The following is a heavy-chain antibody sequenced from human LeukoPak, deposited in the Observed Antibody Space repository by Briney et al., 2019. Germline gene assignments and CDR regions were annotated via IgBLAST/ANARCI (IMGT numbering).Heavy chain of an antibody. CDR1: GFAVINNY. D-gene: IGHD3-9*01. Sequence: GGSLRLSCAASGFAVINNYMSWVRQAPGKGLAWVSVIYSDGTTVYADSVKGRFTISRDNSKNTLYLQMNSLRAEDTAVYYCARGVRYFDWLFDYWGQGTLVTVSS. CDR2: IYSDGTT. V-gene: IGHV3-66*01. J-gene: IGHJ4*02. CDR3: ARGVRYFDWLFDY.